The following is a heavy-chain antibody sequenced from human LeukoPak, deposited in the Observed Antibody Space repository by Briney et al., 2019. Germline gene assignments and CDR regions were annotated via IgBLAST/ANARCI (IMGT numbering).Heavy chain of an antibody. Sequence: SETLSLTCSVSGGSITTSSYYWGWIRQSPEKGLEWIGSIYYTGGTFYSPSLKSRITISVDTSKNQFSLKLSSVTAADTAVYYCARHGGTRVTLVEVYYFDYWGQGTLVTVSS. CDR3: ARHGGTRVTLVEVYYFDY. J-gene: IGHJ4*02. D-gene: IGHD4-11*01. V-gene: IGHV4-39*01. CDR2: IYYTGGT. CDR1: GGSITTSSYY.